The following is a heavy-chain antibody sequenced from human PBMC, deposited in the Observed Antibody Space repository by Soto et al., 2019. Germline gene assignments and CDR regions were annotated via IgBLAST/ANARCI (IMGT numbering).Heavy chain of an antibody. D-gene: IGHD3-16*01. CDR3: AISQDRGGRTTFIY. CDR2: ISGSGGST. V-gene: IGHV3-23*01. Sequence: PGGSLRLSCAASGFTFSSYAMSWVRQAPGKGLEWVSAISGSGGSTYYADSVKGRFTISRDNSKNTLYLQMNSLSAEDTALYYCAISQDRGGRTTFIYWGQGTQVTVSS. CDR1: GFTFSSYA. J-gene: IGHJ4*02.